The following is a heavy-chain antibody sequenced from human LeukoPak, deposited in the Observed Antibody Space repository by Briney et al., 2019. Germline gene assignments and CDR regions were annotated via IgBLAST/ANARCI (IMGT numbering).Heavy chain of an antibody. J-gene: IGHJ4*02. V-gene: IGHV3-30*19. CDR2: ISFDGTNK. D-gene: IGHD4-17*01. Sequence: GGSLRLSCAASGFTFSSYGMHWVRQAPGKGLEWVAVISFDGTNKYYADSVKGRFTISRDNSKNTLYLQMNSLRPEDTAVYYCARAPTPMTTVTTLGYWGQGTLVTVSS. CDR3: ARAPTPMTTVTTLGY. CDR1: GFTFSSYG.